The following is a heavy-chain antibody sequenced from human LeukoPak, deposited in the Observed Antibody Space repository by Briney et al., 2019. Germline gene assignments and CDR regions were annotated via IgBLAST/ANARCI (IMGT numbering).Heavy chain of an antibody. D-gene: IGHD3-9*01. J-gene: IGHJ3*02. V-gene: IGHV4-59*01. Sequence: SETLSLTCTVSGGSISSYYWSWIRQPPGKGLEWIGYIYYSGSTNYNPSLKGRVTISVDTSKNQFSLKLSSVTAADTAVYYCARVLKLRYFDWLPHDAFDIWGQGTMVTVSS. CDR1: GGSISSYY. CDR2: IYYSGST. CDR3: ARVLKLRYFDWLPHDAFDI.